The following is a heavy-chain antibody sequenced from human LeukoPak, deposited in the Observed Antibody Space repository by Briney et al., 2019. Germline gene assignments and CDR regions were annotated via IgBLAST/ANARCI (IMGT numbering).Heavy chain of an antibody. CDR1: GGSISNYY. D-gene: IGHD6-13*01. V-gene: IGHV4-59*01. CDR3: ARGVYIAAAQYGY. Sequence: PSETLSLTCTVSGGSISNYYWRWIRQPPGKGLERSGDIYYSGTTNYNPSLKSRVTISVDTSKIQFSLKLNSVTAADTAVYYCARGVYIAAAQYGYWGQGTLVTVSS. J-gene: IGHJ4*02. CDR2: IYYSGTT.